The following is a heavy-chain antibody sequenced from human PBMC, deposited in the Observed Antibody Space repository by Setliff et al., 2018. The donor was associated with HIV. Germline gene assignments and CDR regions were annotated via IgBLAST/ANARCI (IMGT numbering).Heavy chain of an antibody. J-gene: IGHJ4*02. V-gene: IGHV4-34*01. CDR1: GGSFSSYY. CDR3: SNWNTTVDADS. Sequence: PSETLSLTCAVYGGSFSSYYWIWIRQPPGKGLEWIGEINHSGSTAYNPSLKSRVTISVDTSKNQFSLKLRSVTAADTAVYYCSNWNTTVDADSWGQGTLVTVSS. CDR2: INHSGST. D-gene: IGHD1-1*01.